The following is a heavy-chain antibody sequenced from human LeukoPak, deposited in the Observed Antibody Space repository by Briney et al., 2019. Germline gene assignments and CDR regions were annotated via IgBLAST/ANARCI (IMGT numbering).Heavy chain of an antibody. CDR1: GFTFSSYW. V-gene: IGHV3-7*01. D-gene: IGHD1-7*01. CDR3: ARDPVAGTTTFDY. Sequence: GGSLRLSCAASGFTFSSYWMSWVRQAPGKGQEGVANIKQDGSEKYYVDSVKGRFTISRDNAKNSLYLQMNSLRAEDTAVYYCARDPVAGTTTFDYWGQGTLVTVSS. J-gene: IGHJ4*02. CDR2: IKQDGSEK.